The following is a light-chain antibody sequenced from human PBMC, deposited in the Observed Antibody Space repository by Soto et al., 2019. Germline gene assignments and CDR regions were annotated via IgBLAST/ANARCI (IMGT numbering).Light chain of an antibody. CDR3: QHYNNLPLT. CDR2: GAS. CDR1: QSVSSN. J-gene: IGKJ4*01. Sequence: EIVMTQSPATLSVSPGERATLSCRASQSVSSNLAWYQQKPGQAPRLLIFGASNRATGIPARFSGSGSGTEFTRTIISLQSEDSAVYYCQHYNNLPLTFGGGTKVEI. V-gene: IGKV3-15*01.